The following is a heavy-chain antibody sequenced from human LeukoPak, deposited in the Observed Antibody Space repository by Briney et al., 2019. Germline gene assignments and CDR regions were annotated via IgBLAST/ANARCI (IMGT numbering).Heavy chain of an antibody. D-gene: IGHD2-15*01. CDR1: GGTFSSYA. Sequence: SVKVSCKASGGTFSSYAISWVRQAPGQGLEWMGGIIPIFGTANYAQKFQGRVTITADESTSTAYMELSSLRSEDTAVYYCARDRCSGGSCYSGFDYWGQGTLVTVSP. CDR2: IIPIFGTA. J-gene: IGHJ4*02. V-gene: IGHV1-69*13. CDR3: ARDRCSGGSCYSGFDY.